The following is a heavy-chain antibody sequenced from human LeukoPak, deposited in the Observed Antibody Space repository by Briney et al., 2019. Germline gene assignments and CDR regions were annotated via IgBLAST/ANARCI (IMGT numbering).Heavy chain of an antibody. CDR1: GYTFTSYD. J-gene: IGHJ6*02. D-gene: IGHD2-2*03. CDR3: ARVVDIVVVPAAMHYGMDV. CDR2: MNPNSGNT. V-gene: IGHV1-8*01. Sequence: ASVKVSCKASGYTFTSYDINWLRQATGQGLEWMGWMNPNSGNTGYAQKFQGRVTMTRSTSISTAYMELSSLRSEDTAVYYCARVVDIVVVPAAMHYGMDVWGQGTTVTVSS.